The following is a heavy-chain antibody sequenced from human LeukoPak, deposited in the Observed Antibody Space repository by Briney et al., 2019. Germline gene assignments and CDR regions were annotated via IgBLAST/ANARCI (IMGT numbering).Heavy chain of an antibody. Sequence: GASVKVSCKASGSTFTVYYMHWVRQAPGQGLEWMGWINPNSGGTNYAQKFQGRVTLTRDTSISTAYMELSRLRSDDTAVYYCARDYCSGGGCYSFGWGQGTLVTVSS. CDR3: ARDYCSGGGCYSFG. V-gene: IGHV1-2*02. D-gene: IGHD2-15*01. J-gene: IGHJ4*02. CDR2: INPNSGGT. CDR1: GSTFTVYY.